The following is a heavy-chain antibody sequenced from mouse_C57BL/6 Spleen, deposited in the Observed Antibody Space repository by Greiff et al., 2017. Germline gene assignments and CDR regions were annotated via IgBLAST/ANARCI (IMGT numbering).Heavy chain of an antibody. CDR1: GFTFTDYY. Sequence: DVKLVESGGGLVQPGGSLSLSCAASGFTFTDYYMSWVRQPPGKALEWLGFIRNKANGYTTEYSASVKGRFTISRDNSQSILYLQMNALRAEESATYYCASHNYDSFADWGQGTLVTVSA. V-gene: IGHV7-3*01. J-gene: IGHJ3*01. CDR3: ASHNYDSFAD. CDR2: IRNKANGYTT. D-gene: IGHD2-4*01.